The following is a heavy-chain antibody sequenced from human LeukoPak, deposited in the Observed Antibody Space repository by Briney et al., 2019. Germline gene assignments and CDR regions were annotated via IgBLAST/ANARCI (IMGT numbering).Heavy chain of an antibody. CDR3: ARGGDYYDSSGYYLPGLDY. CDR1: GGTFSSYA. Sequence: WASVKVSCKASGGTFSSYAISWVRQAPGQGLEWMGGIIPIFGTANYAQKFQGRVTITADESTSTAYMELSSLRSEDTAVYYCARGGDYYDSSGYYLPGLDYWGQGTLVTVSS. J-gene: IGHJ4*02. V-gene: IGHV1-69*13. CDR2: IIPIFGTA. D-gene: IGHD3-22*01.